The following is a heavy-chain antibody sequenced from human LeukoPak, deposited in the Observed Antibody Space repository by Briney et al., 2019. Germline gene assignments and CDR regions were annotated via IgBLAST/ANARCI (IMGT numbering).Heavy chain of an antibody. V-gene: IGHV3-48*03. CDR2: ISSTSDDT. D-gene: IGHD1-14*01. Sequence: GGSLSLSCAASGFTFTSFETNCVRQAPGGGLEWSSYISSTSDDTYYADSVKVRSTISRHNAQNSLYLQMNSLRVEDTALYYCVGDRGVEYTGDNCLDSWGQGTLVTVSS. CDR1: GFTFTSFE. J-gene: IGHJ5*01. CDR3: VGDRGVEYTGDNCLDS.